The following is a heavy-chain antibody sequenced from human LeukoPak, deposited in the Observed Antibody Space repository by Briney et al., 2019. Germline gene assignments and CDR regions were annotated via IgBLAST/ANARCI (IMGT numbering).Heavy chain of an antibody. V-gene: IGHV1-69*01. J-gene: IGHJ5*02. Sequence: ASVKVSCKASGGTFSSSAISWVRQAPGQGLEWMGGIIPIFGTANYAQKFQGRVTITADESTSTAYMELSSLRSEDTAVYYCARKGFGEYWFDPWGQETLVTVSS. CDR3: ARKGFGEYWFDP. CDR2: IIPIFGTA. CDR1: GGTFSSSA. D-gene: IGHD3-10*01.